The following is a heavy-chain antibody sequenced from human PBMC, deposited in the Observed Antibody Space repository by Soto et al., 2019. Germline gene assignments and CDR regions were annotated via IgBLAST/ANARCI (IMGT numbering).Heavy chain of an antibody. J-gene: IGHJ6*02. V-gene: IGHV3-48*03. CDR1: GFTFSNYE. CDR2: ISGSGDTV. CDR3: ARVGRGMDTSMHWLDV. Sequence: EVQVVESGGGLVQPGGSLRLSCVASGFTFSNYEMNWVRQAPGKGREWLSYISGSGDTVYYTDSVKGQFTISRDNARNSLYLQMNSLRAEDTAVYYCARVGRGMDTSMHWLDVWGQGNTVTVSS. D-gene: IGHD5-18*01.